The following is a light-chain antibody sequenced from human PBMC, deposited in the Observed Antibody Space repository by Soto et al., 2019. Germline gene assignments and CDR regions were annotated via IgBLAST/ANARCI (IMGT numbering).Light chain of an antibody. J-gene: IGLJ2*01. CDR2: DVS. CDR1: SSDVGGYNY. CDR3: SSYTSSSTLRV. V-gene: IGLV2-14*01. Sequence: QSVLTQPASVSGSPGQSITISCTGTSSDVGGYNYVSWYQQHPGKAPKLMIYDVSNRPSGVSNRCSGSKSGNTASLTISGLQAEDEADYYCSSYTSSSTLRVFGGGTTLTVL.